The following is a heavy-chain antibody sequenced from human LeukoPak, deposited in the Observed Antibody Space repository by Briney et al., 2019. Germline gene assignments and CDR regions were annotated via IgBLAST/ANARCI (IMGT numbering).Heavy chain of an antibody. J-gene: IGHJ3*02. CDR2: IIPIFGTA. Sequence: ASVKVSCKASGGTFSCYAISWVRQAPGQGLEWMGRIIPIFGTANYAQKFQGRVTITTDESTSTAYMELSSLRSEDTAVYYCASGIVFDAFDIWGQGTMVTVSS. CDR1: GGTFSCYA. D-gene: IGHD1-1*01. CDR3: ASGIVFDAFDI. V-gene: IGHV1-69*05.